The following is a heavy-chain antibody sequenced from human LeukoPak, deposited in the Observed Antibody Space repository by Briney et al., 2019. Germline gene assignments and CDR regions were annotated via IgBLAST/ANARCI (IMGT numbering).Heavy chain of an antibody. Sequence: GSLRLSCAASGFTFSSYWMSWVRQAPGKGLEWVANIKQDGSEKYYVDSVKGRFTISRDNAKNSLYLQMNSLRAEDTAVYYCARAIATDPSRHAFDIWGQGTMVTVSS. D-gene: IGHD1-1*01. CDR2: IKQDGSEK. CDR3: ARAIATDPSRHAFDI. V-gene: IGHV3-7*01. CDR1: GFTFSSYW. J-gene: IGHJ3*02.